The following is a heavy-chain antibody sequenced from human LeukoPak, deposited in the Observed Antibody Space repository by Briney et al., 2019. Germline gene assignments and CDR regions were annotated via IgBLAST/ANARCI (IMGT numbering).Heavy chain of an antibody. CDR2: ISAYNGNT. CDR1: GYTFTSYA. J-gene: IGHJ4*02. D-gene: IGHD5-18*01. Sequence: ASVKVSCKASGYTFTSYAISWVRQAPGQGLEWMGWISAYNGNTNYAQKLQGRVTMTTDTSTSTAYMELRSLRSDGTAVYYCARDLEGVDTAMATDLGYWGQGTLVTVSS. CDR3: ARDLEGVDTAMATDLGY. V-gene: IGHV1-18*01.